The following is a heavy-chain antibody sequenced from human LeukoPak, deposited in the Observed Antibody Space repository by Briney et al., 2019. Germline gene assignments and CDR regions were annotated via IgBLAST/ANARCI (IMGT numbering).Heavy chain of an antibody. CDR2: IKQDGSET. V-gene: IGHV3-7*03. CDR3: ARLSGRDYNPRVFDY. J-gene: IGHJ4*02. Sequence: PGGSLRLSCAASGFISNNYWMTWVRRAPGKGLEWVATIKQDGSETYYVDSVKGRFTISRDNAKNSLCLQVNSLRAEDTAIYYCARLSGRDYNPRVFDYWGQGTLVTVSS. D-gene: IGHD4-11*01. CDR1: GFISNNYW.